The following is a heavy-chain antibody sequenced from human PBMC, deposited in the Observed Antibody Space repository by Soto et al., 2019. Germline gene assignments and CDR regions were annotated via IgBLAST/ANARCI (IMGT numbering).Heavy chain of an antibody. CDR2: IYPGDSAT. V-gene: IGHV5-51*01. Sequence: GESLKISCKGSGYSFTSYWIGWVRQMPGKGLEWMGIIYPGDSATRYSPSFQGQVTISADKSISTAYLQWNSLKASDTAMYYCARPRSSSRNYYGMDVWGQGTTVTVSS. J-gene: IGHJ6*02. CDR3: ARPRSSSRNYYGMDV. CDR1: GYSFTSYW. D-gene: IGHD6-13*01.